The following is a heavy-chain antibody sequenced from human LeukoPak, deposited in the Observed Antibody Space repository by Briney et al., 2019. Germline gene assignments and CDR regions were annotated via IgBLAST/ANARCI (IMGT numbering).Heavy chain of an antibody. CDR1: GFTFSSYS. J-gene: IGHJ3*02. CDR3: ATYSGSIDAFDI. V-gene: IGHV3-21*01. D-gene: IGHD1-26*01. Sequence: GGSLRLSCAAPGFTFSSYSMNWVRQAPGKGLEWVSSISSSSSYIYYADSVKGRFTISRDNAKNSLYLQMNSLRAEDTAVYYCATYSGSIDAFDIWGQGTMVTVSS. CDR2: ISSSSSYI.